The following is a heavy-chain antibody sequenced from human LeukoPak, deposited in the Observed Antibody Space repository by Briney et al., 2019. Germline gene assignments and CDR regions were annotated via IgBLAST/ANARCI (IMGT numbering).Heavy chain of an antibody. D-gene: IGHD4-17*01. J-gene: IGHJ4*02. CDR2: ISSYSSYI. V-gene: IGHV3-21*01. Sequence: AGSLRLSCAASAFTFSSYDMNWVRQAPGKGLEWVSSISSYSSYIYYAGYVKGRFTIARDNAKNSLYLQMNSLRAEDTAAYYCARNRSNGDYAFDYWGQGALVTVSS. CDR3: ARNRSNGDYAFDY. CDR1: AFTFSSYD.